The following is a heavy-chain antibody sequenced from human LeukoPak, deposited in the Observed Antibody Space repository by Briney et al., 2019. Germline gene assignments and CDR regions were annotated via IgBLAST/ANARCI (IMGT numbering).Heavy chain of an antibody. D-gene: IGHD3-10*01. V-gene: IGHV4-38-2*02. CDR1: GYSISSGYY. CDR2: IYHSGST. CDR3: ARAYYYNSGPVFDS. Sequence: PSETLSLTCTVSGYSISSGYYWGWIRQPPGKGLEWIGSIYHSGSTYYNPSLKSRVTISVDTSKNQFSLKLSSVTAADTAVYYCARAYYYNSGPVFDSWGQGTLVTVSS. J-gene: IGHJ4*02.